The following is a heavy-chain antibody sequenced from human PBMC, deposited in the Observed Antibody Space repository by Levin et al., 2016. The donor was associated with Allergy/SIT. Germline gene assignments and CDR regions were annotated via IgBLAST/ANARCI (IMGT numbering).Heavy chain of an antibody. D-gene: IGHD3-22*01. Sequence: SVKVSCKASGGTFSSYAISWVRQAPGQGLEWMGGIIPIFGTANYAQKFQGRVTITADESTSTAYMELSSLRSEDTAVYYCARRSDYYDSSGYYYDYWGQGTLVTVSS. V-gene: IGHV1-69*13. CDR3: ARRSDYYDSSGYYYDY. J-gene: IGHJ4*02. CDR1: GGTFSSYA. CDR2: IIPIFGTA.